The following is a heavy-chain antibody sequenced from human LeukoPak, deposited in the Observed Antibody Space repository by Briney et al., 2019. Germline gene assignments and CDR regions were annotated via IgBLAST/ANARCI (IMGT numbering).Heavy chain of an antibody. CDR2: IYYSGST. CDR1: GGSISSYY. CDR3: ARDGPKGWHYSSSLFDP. J-gene: IGHJ5*02. D-gene: IGHD6-13*01. Sequence: PSETLSLTCTVSGGSISSYYWSWIRQPPGKGLEWIGYIYYSGSTNYNPSLKSRVTISVDTSKNQFSLKLSSVTAADTAVYYCARDGPKGWHYSSSLFDPWGQGTLVTVSS. V-gene: IGHV4-59*01.